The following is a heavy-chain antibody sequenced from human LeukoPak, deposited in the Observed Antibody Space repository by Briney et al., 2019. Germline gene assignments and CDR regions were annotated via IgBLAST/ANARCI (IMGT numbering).Heavy chain of an antibody. CDR1: GFTFSSYA. J-gene: IGHJ4*02. CDR2: ISYDGSNK. CDR3: ARDRTTVVTLTMGLFDY. Sequence: GRSVRLSCAASGFTFSSYAMHWVRQAPGKGLEWVAVISYDGSNKYYADSVKGRFTISRDNSKNTLYLQMSSLRAEDTAVYYCARDRTTVVTLTMGLFDYWGQGTLVTVSS. V-gene: IGHV3-30*04. D-gene: IGHD4-23*01.